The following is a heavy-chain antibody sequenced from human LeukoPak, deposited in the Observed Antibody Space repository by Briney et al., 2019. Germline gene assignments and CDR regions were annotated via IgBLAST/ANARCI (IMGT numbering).Heavy chain of an antibody. CDR2: ISGSSNDI. CDR1: GFPFSIYT. Sequence: GGSLRLSCAASGFPFSIYTMNWVRQAPGKGLEWVSSISGSSNDIYYADSVKGRFTISRDNFKKTVSLQMNSLRAEDTAVYYCAKDAQRGFDYSNSLEHWGQGSLVTVSS. CDR3: AKDAQRGFDYSNSLEH. D-gene: IGHD4-11*01. V-gene: IGHV3-21*01. J-gene: IGHJ4*02.